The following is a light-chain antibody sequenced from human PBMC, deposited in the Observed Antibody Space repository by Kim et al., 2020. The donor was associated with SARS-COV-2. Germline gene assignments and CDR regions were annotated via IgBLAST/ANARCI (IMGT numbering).Light chain of an antibody. CDR3: QQRINWPLT. V-gene: IGKV3-11*01. CDR2: DAS. J-gene: IGKJ4*01. CDR1: QSVGSF. Sequence: EIVLTQSPATLSLSPGERATLSCRASQSVGSFLAWYQQRPGQSPRLLIYDASIRPTGIPARFSGSGSGTDFTLTISNLEPEDFAVYYCQQRINWPLTFGGGTKVDIK.